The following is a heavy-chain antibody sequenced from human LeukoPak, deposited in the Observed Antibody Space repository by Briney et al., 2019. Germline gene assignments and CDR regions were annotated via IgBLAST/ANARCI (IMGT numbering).Heavy chain of an antibody. CDR3: AKDMQQLVTDAFVI. Sequence: GGSLRLSCAASGFTFDDYAMHWVRQAPGRGLEWVSGISWNSGSIGYADSVKGRFTISTDNAKNSLYLQMNSLRAEDTALYYCAKDMQQLVTDAFVIWGQGTMVTVSS. V-gene: IGHV3-9*01. CDR2: ISWNSGSI. J-gene: IGHJ3*02. CDR1: GFTFDDYA. D-gene: IGHD6-13*01.